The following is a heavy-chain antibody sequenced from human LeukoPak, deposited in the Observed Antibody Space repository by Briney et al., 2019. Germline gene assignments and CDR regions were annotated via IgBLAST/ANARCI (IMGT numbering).Heavy chain of an antibody. CDR2: IYYSGST. J-gene: IGHJ4*02. Sequence: SETLSLTCSVSGGFMTSYYWSWIRQTPVKGLEWIGYIYYSGSTNYNPSFRSRATISVDKSNNRFSLKLSAVTAADSAIYYCAREGYFDTSGYFEYWGQGILVTVSP. CDR3: AREGYFDTSGYFEY. D-gene: IGHD3-22*01. CDR1: GGFMTSYY. V-gene: IGHV4-59*01.